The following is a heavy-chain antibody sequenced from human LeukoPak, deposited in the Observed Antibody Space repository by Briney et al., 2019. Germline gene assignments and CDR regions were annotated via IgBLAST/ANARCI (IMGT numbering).Heavy chain of an antibody. J-gene: IGHJ3*02. CDR3: ARRGPLSGMDAFDI. V-gene: IGHV1-2*04. Sequence: ASVKVSCKASGYTFTGYYMHWVRQAPGQGLEWMGWIYPNSGGTNYAQKFQGWVTMTRDTSISTAYMELSRLRSDDTAVYYCARRGPLSGMDAFDIWGQGTMVTVSS. D-gene: IGHD2-15*01. CDR1: GYTFTGYY. CDR2: IYPNSGGT.